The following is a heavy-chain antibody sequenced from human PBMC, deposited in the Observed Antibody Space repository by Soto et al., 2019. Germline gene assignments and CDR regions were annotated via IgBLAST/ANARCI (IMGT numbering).Heavy chain of an antibody. V-gene: IGHV3-49*03. CDR3: TRDSKQQLAFDY. Sequence: GGSLRLSCTASGFTFGDYAMSWFRQAPGKGLEWVGFIRSKAYGGTTEYAASVKGRFTISRDDSKGIAYLQMNSLKTEDTAVYYCTRDSKQQLAFDYWGQGTLVTVSS. J-gene: IGHJ4*02. D-gene: IGHD6-13*01. CDR2: IRSKAYGGTT. CDR1: GFTFGDYA.